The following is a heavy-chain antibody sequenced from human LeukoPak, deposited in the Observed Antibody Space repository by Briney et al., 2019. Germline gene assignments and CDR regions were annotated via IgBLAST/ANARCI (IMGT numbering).Heavy chain of an antibody. D-gene: IGHD5-18*01. Sequence: GGSLRLSCAASGFTFSSYAMSWVRQAPGKGLEWVSAISGSGGSTYYADSVKGRFTISRDNSKNTLYLQMNSLRAKDTAVYYCAKDTAAYSYGYYDYWGQGTLVTVSS. CDR2: ISGSGGST. J-gene: IGHJ4*02. V-gene: IGHV3-23*01. CDR3: AKDTAAYSYGYYDY. CDR1: GFTFSSYA.